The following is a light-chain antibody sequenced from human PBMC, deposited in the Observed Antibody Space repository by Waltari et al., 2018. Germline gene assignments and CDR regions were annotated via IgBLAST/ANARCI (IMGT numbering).Light chain of an antibody. CDR3: SLYMGSGIWV. CDR1: SGSVSTTSY. CDR2: KGS. Sequence: QTVVTQEPSLSVSPGGTVTLTCALTSGSVSTTSYATWYQQTPGQPPRTLVYKGSSRSSGVPDRFSGSVLGNTAALTITGAQADDEANYYCSLYMGSGIWVFGGGTKLTDL. J-gene: IGLJ3*02. V-gene: IGLV8-61*01.